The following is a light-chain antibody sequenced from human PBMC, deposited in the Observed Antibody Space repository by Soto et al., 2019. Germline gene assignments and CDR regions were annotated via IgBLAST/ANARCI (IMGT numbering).Light chain of an antibody. V-gene: IGKV1-9*01. Sequence: TRSPSFLSESVGDRVTITCRASQGISSYLAWYQQKPGKAPKLLIYAASTLQSGVPSRFSGSGSGTEFTLTISSLQPEDFATSYCQQLNSYPLAFGGGTKVDSK. J-gene: IGKJ4*01. CDR1: QGISSY. CDR2: AAS. CDR3: QQLNSYPLA.